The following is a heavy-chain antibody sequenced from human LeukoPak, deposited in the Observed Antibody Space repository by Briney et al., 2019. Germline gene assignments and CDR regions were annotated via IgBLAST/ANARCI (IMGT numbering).Heavy chain of an antibody. Sequence: PGRSLRLSCAASGFTFSSYAMHWVRQAPGKGLEWVAVISYDGSNKYYADSVKGRFTISRDNSKNTLYLQMNSLRAEDTAVYYCASGEGQIAARPERLFDIWGQGTMVTVSS. CDR2: ISYDGSNK. J-gene: IGHJ3*02. CDR1: GFTFSSYA. D-gene: IGHD6-6*01. CDR3: ASGEGQIAARPERLFDI. V-gene: IGHV3-30*04.